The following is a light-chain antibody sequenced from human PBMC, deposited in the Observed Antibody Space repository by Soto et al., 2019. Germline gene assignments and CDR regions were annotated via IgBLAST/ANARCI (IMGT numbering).Light chain of an antibody. CDR2: ETS. J-gene: IGKJ2*01. Sequence: DIVLTQSPGTPSLSPGERVTLSCRTSQSVSSSYLAWYQQKPGQAPRLLIYETSSRASGIPERFSGRGSGTDFTLIISRLEPEDFAVYYCQQYGSSTYTFGQGTKLEIK. CDR3: QQYGSSTYT. CDR1: QSVSSSY. V-gene: IGKV3-20*01.